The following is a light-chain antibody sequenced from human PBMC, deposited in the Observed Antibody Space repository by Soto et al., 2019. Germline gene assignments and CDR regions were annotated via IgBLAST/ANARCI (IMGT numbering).Light chain of an antibody. CDR3: QHSHSAPLT. V-gene: IGKV1-39*01. CDR1: QTISSH. J-gene: IGKJ4*01. Sequence: DIQMTQSPSSLSASVGDRVTITCRASQTISSHLNWYQQKPGKAPKLLIYAASSLQSGVPSRFSGSGSGTDFTLTISSIQPEDFATYSCQHSHSAPLTFGGGTKVDIK. CDR2: AAS.